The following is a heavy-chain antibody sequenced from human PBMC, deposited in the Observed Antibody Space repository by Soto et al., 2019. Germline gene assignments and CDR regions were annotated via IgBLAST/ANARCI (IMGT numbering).Heavy chain of an antibody. V-gene: IGHV4-39*07. J-gene: IGHJ3*02. CDR1: GVSISSSNYY. D-gene: IGHD3-10*01. Sequence: SETLSLTCTVSGVSISSSNYYWGWIRQPPGKGLEWIGSIYYSGSTNYSPSLKSRVTISVDTSKNQFSLKLSSVTAADTAVYYCARGAWFGETYAFDIWGQGTMVTVSS. CDR3: ARGAWFGETYAFDI. CDR2: IYYSGST.